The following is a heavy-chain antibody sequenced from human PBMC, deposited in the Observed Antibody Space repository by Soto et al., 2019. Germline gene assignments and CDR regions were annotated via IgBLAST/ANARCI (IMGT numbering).Heavy chain of an antibody. CDR2: IKQDGSEK. D-gene: IGHD3-9*01. J-gene: IGHJ4*02. Sequence: PGGSLRLSCAASGFTFSSYWMSWVRQAPGKGLEWVANIKQDGSEKYYVDSVKGRFTISRDNAKNSLYLQMNSLRAEDTAVYYCARDQLRYFDWLPRGPFDYWGQGTLVPSPQ. V-gene: IGHV3-7*01. CDR1: GFTFSSYW. CDR3: ARDQLRYFDWLPRGPFDY.